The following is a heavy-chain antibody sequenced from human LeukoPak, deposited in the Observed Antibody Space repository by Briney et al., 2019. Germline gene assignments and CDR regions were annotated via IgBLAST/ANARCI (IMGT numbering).Heavy chain of an antibody. Sequence: GASVKVSCKASGGTFSSYAISWVRQAPGQGLEWMGGIIPIFGTANYAQKLQGRVTMTTDTSTSTAYMGLRSLRSDDTAVYYCARNWGFDWLFQHWGQGTLVTVSS. D-gene: IGHD3-9*01. V-gene: IGHV1-69*05. CDR1: GGTFSSYA. CDR3: ARNWGFDWLFQH. CDR2: IIPIFGTA. J-gene: IGHJ1*01.